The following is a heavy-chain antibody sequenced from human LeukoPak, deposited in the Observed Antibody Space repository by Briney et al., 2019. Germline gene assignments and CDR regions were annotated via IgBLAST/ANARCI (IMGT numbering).Heavy chain of an antibody. CDR2: INYLGCSK. J-gene: IGHJ3*02. CDR3: ARDWGYYYDSNGYYPDDAVDI. D-gene: IGHD3-22*01. Sequence: ASVNLSCDASGYTFSSYYMHWVRQAPGKGFEWVGIINYLGCSKRYAENSQRRVTMPGDTSTSTVYMELTSLRSEDTAVYYCARDWGYYYDSNGYYPDDAVDIWGQGTMVTVSS. CDR1: GYTFSSYY. V-gene: IGHV1-46*01.